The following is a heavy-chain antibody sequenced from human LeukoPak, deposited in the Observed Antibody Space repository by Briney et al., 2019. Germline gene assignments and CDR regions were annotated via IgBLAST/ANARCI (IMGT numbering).Heavy chain of an antibody. Sequence: SETLSLTCTVSGGSISSYYWSWIRQPPGKGLEWIGYIYYSGSTNYNPSLKSRVIISVDTSKNQFSLKLSSATAADTAVYYCARDSSGRPLDYWGQGTLVTVSS. D-gene: IGHD6-19*01. CDR1: GGSISSYY. J-gene: IGHJ4*02. CDR3: ARDSSGRPLDY. V-gene: IGHV4-59*01. CDR2: IYYSGST.